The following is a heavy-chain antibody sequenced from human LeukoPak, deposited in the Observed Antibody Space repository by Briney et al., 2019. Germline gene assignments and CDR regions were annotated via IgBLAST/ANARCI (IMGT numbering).Heavy chain of an antibody. J-gene: IGHJ3*02. CDR2: ISYDGSNK. V-gene: IGHV3-30*18. CDR3: AKDPLGYKWNDDADDDAFDI. D-gene: IGHD1-20*01. CDR1: GFTFISYG. Sequence: GGSLRLSCAASGFTFISYGMHWVRQTPGKGLEWVAVISYDGSNKYYADSVKGRFTISRDNSKNTLYLQMNSLRTEDTAVYYCAKDPLGYKWNDDADDDAFDIWGQGTMVTVSS.